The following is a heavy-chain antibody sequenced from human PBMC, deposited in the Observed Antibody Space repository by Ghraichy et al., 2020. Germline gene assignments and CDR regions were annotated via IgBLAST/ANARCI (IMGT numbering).Heavy chain of an antibody. Sequence: GESLNISCAASGFTFSNFAMTWVRQAPGKGLEWVSVISGSGGSTYYADSVKGRFTISRDNSKSTLYLQMNNLRAEDAAVYYCAKRRAYASSFAYYFDFWGQGTLVTVSS. V-gene: IGHV3-23*01. D-gene: IGHD6-6*01. CDR2: ISGSGGST. J-gene: IGHJ4*02. CDR1: GFTFSNFA. CDR3: AKRRAYASSFAYYFDF.